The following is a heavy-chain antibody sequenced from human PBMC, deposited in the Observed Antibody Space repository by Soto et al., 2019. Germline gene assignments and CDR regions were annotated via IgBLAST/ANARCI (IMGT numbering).Heavy chain of an antibody. V-gene: IGHV3-48*03. Sequence: GGSLRLSCAASGFTFSSYEMNWVRQAPGKGLEWVSYISSSGSTIYYADSVKGRFTISRDNAKNSLYLQMNSLRAEDTAVYYCARVSMETNWFDPWGQGTLVTVSS. CDR3: ARVSMETNWFDP. CDR2: ISSSGSTI. CDR1: GFTFSSYE. D-gene: IGHD3-10*01. J-gene: IGHJ5*02.